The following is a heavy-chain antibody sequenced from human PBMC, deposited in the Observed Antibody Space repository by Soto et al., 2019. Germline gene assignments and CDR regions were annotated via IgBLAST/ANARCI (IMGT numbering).Heavy chain of an antibody. CDR2: IYSSGTT. CDR3: ARAPGVVVGTSILSSWFDP. Sequence: QVQLQESGPGLVKSSGTLSLACTVSGDSIRTSNWWSWVRQTPGKGLEWIGEIYSSGTTNFTPSLNTPLSLSVHESSNQFSLNLTSVTAADTAVYFCARAPGVVVGTSILSSWFDPWGQGTLVIVSS. J-gene: IGHJ5*02. V-gene: IGHV4-4*02. CDR1: GDSIRTSNW. D-gene: IGHD2-21*02.